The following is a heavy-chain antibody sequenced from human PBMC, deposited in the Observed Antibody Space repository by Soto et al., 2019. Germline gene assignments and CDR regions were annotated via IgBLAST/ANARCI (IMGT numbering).Heavy chain of an antibody. J-gene: IGHJ4*02. Sequence: EVQLVESGGGLVKPGGSLRLSCAASGFTFSSYSMNWVRQAPGKGLEWVSSISSSSSYIYYADSVKGRFTISRDNAKNPLYPQMNSLSAEDTAVYYGARDVESYGYFDYWGQGTLVTVSS. D-gene: IGHD1-26*01. CDR1: GFTFSSYS. CDR3: ARDVESYGYFDY. CDR2: ISSSSSYI. V-gene: IGHV3-21*01.